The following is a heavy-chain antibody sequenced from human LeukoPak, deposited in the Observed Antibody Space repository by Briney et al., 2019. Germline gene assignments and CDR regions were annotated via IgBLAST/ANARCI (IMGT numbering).Heavy chain of an antibody. J-gene: IGHJ4*02. D-gene: IGHD3-16*02. CDR3: ARDNKDYDYVWGSYRATTKNDY. CDR1: GFTFSSYS. CDR2: ISGSSSYI. Sequence: GGSLRLSCAASGFTFSSYSMNWVRQAPGKGLEWVSSISGSSSYIYYADSVKGRFTISRDNAKNSLYLQMNSLRAEDTAVYYCARDNKDYDYVWGSYRATTKNDYWGQGTLVTVSS. V-gene: IGHV3-21*01.